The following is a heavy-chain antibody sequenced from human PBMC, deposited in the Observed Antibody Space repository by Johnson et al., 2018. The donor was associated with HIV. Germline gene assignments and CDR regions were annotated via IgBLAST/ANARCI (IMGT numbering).Heavy chain of an antibody. CDR2: ISWNSENI. CDR1: GFTFNDYA. Sequence: VQLVESGGGLVQPGRSLKLSCAASGFTFNDYAMHWVRQVPGKGLEWVSGISWNSENIAYADSVRGRFTISRDNAENSLYLQMNSLRAEDTALYSCAKDFDESSGYYRPELAFDIWGQGTMVTVSS. D-gene: IGHD3-22*01. J-gene: IGHJ3*02. CDR3: AKDFDESSGYYRPELAFDI. V-gene: IGHV3-9*01.